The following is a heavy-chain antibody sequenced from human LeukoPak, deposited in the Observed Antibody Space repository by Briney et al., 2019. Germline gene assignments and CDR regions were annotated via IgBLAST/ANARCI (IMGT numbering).Heavy chain of an antibody. V-gene: IGHV3-30-3*01. D-gene: IGHD6-19*01. CDR1: GFTFSSYA. Sequence: QTGGSLRLSCAASGFTFSSYAMHWVRQAPGKGLEWVAVISYDGSNKYYADSVKGRFTISRDNSKNTLYLQMNSLRAEDTAVYYCARDTMPEGSSGWYWDWGQGTLVTVSS. CDR3: ARDTMPEGSSGWYWD. CDR2: ISYDGSNK. J-gene: IGHJ4*02.